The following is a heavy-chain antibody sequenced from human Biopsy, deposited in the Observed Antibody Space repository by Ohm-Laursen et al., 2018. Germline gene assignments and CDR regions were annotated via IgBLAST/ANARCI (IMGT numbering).Heavy chain of an antibody. J-gene: IGHJ1*01. CDR3: ATKLTGYFHH. CDR2: NIPILGTG. Sequence: SVKVSCKTPGGTFSNYGVNWVRQAPGQGLEWLGGNIPILGTGNYAQKFQDRVTVAADTSTSTATMELRSLRSDNTAVYYCATKLTGYFHHWGQGTLVIVSS. CDR1: GGTFSNYG. D-gene: IGHD3-9*01. V-gene: IGHV1-69*06.